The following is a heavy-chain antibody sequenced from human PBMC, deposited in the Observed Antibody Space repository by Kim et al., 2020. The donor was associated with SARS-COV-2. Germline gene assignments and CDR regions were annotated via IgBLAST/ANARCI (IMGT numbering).Heavy chain of an antibody. CDR2: TILDSDRI. D-gene: IGHD2-15*01. CDR3: TKDLTPGGADV. V-gene: IGHV3-9*01. Sequence: GGSLRLSCGVAGIIFGKHAMNWVRQVQGQGLECFSGTILDSDRIDYAASVKGRFTISREASKNSLYLQMSSLRPEDTALYYCTKDLTPGGADVWGQGTTVTVSS. J-gene: IGHJ6*02. CDR1: GIIFGKHA.